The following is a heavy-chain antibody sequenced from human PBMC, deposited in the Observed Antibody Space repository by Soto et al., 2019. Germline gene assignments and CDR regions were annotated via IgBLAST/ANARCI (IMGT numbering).Heavy chain of an antibody. D-gene: IGHD4-17*01. V-gene: IGHV4-59*01. Sequence: SETLSLTCTVSGGSIGSYYWSWVRQPPGKRLEWIGYIYYSGSTNYNPSLKSRVTISVDTSKNQFSLKLSSVTAADTAVYYCAIVVIGYGDYGERFDPWGQGTLVTVSS. J-gene: IGHJ5*02. CDR2: IYYSGST. CDR3: AIVVIGYGDYGERFDP. CDR1: GGSIGSYY.